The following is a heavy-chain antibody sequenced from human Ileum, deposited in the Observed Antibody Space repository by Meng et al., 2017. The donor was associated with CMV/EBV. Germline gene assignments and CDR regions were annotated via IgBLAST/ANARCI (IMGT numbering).Heavy chain of an antibody. Sequence: GRSVQSGGEVKGPGASVKVSCKASVYTFTGHYMNWVRQAPGQGLEWMGWINPNSGDTNYAQNFQGRVTMTRDTSISTAYMELTSLRSDDTAVYYCARRAVLGPLPYLDQWGQGTLVTASS. D-gene: IGHD6-19*01. J-gene: IGHJ4*02. CDR3: ARRAVLGPLPYLDQ. V-gene: IGHV1-2*02. CDR1: VYTFTGHY. CDR2: INPNSGDT.